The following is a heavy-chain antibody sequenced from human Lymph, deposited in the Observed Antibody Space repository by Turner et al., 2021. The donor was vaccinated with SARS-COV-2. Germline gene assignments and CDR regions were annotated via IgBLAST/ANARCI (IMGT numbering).Heavy chain of an antibody. CDR3: ATKYCSGGSCSYFDY. J-gene: IGHJ4*02. Sequence: QVQLQQSDPGLVKPSGTLSLPCAVSGCSISSSNWGNWVRQPPGKGLEWIGEIYHSGNTNYNPTLRSRVTISVDKSKNQFSLKRSSVTAADTAVYYCATKYCSGGSCSYFDYWGQGSLVTVSS. CDR1: GCSISSSNW. V-gene: IGHV4-4*02. CDR2: IYHSGNT. D-gene: IGHD2-15*01.